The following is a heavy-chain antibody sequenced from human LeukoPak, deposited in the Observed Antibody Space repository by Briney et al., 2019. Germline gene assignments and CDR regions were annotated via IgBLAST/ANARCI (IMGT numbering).Heavy chain of an antibody. CDR2: IKRKTDGGTT. CDR1: GFIFSTYW. D-gene: IGHD2-21*02. J-gene: IGHJ3*02. Sequence: GGSLRLSCAASGFIFSTYWMNWVRQAPGKGLEWVGRIKRKTDGGTTDYAAPVKGRFTISRDDSKNTLYLQMNSLKTDDTAVYYCTKGSGAYYRDAFDIWGQGTMVTVSS. CDR3: TKGSGAYYRDAFDI. V-gene: IGHV3-15*01.